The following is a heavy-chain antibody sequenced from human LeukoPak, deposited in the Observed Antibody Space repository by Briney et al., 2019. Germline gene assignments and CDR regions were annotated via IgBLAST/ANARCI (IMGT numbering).Heavy chain of an antibody. V-gene: IGHV3-72*01. CDR2: TRNKAKSYTT. CDR3: ARERDYYYGMDV. J-gene: IGHJ6*02. Sequence: GGSLRLSCAASGFTFSSYAMHWVRQAPGKGLEWVGRTRNKAKSYTTEYAASVKGRFTISRDDSKNSLYLQMNSLKTEDTAVYYCARERDYYYGMDVWGQGTTVTVSS. CDR1: GFTFSSYA.